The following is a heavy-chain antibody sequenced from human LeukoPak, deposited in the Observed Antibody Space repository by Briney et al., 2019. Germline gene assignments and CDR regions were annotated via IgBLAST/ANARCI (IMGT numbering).Heavy chain of an antibody. CDR1: GFTFSSYG. D-gene: IGHD6-19*01. Sequence: GGSLRLSCAASGFTFSSYGMHWVRQAPGKGLEWVAVISYDGTNKYYADSVKGRFTISRDNSKNTLYLQMNSLRTEDTAVYYCAKGPEAVAPGWGLVDYWGQGTLVTVSS. V-gene: IGHV3-30*18. CDR2: ISYDGTNK. J-gene: IGHJ4*02. CDR3: AKGPEAVAPGWGLVDY.